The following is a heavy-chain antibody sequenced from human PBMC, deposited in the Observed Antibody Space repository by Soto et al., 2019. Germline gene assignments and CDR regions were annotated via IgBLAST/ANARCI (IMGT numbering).Heavy chain of an antibody. J-gene: IGHJ5*02. D-gene: IGHD3-22*01. CDR2: IYWNDDK. CDR3: AQRPADDYYDSNTYSRYNWFDP. CDR1: GFSLSTSGVG. Sequence: ESGPTLVNPTQTLTLTCTFSGFSLSTSGVGEGWIRQPPGKALEWLALIYWNDDKRYSPSLKSRLTITKDTSKNQVVLTMTNMVPVDTATYYCAQRPADDYYDSNTYSRYNWFDPWGQGSLVTVSS. V-gene: IGHV2-5*01.